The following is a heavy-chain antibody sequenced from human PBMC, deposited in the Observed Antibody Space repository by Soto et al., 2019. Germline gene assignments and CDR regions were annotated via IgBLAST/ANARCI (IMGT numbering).Heavy chain of an antibody. D-gene: IGHD2-15*01. Sequence: GASVKVSCKASGYTFTSYGISWVRQAPGQGLEWMGWISAYNGNTNYAQKLQGRVTMTTDTSTSTAYMELMSLRSDDPAEYYCARHVVATPHRSGTNRDYWGQGTLVTVSS. V-gene: IGHV1-18*04. CDR3: ARHVVATPHRSGTNRDY. J-gene: IGHJ4*02. CDR2: ISAYNGNT. CDR1: GYTFTSYG.